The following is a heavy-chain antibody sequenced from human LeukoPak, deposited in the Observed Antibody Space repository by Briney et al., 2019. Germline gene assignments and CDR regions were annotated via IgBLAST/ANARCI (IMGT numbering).Heavy chain of an antibody. Sequence: NPSETLSLTCTVSGGSISSYYWSWIRQPPGKGLEWIGYIYYSGSTNYNPSLKSRVTISVDTSKNQFSLKLSSVTAADTAVYYCARDRDGPFDPWGQGILVTVSS. CDR3: ARDRDGPFDP. J-gene: IGHJ5*02. CDR2: IYYSGST. CDR1: GGSISSYY. D-gene: IGHD2-21*02. V-gene: IGHV4-59*01.